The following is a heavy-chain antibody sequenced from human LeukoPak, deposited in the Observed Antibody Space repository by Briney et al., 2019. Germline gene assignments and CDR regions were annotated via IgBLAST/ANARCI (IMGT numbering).Heavy chain of an antibody. V-gene: IGHV1-2*02. CDR2: INPNSGGT. CDR3: ARAQTLTAPAGTFANS. Sequence: ASVKVSCKASGYTFTGYFLHWVRRAPGQGFEWMGWINPNSGGTYYTQRFQGRVTMTRDTSISTAYMELSSLRSDDTAVYYCARAQTLTAPAGTFANSWGQGTLVTVSS. J-gene: IGHJ4*02. CDR1: GYTFTGYF. D-gene: IGHD6-13*01.